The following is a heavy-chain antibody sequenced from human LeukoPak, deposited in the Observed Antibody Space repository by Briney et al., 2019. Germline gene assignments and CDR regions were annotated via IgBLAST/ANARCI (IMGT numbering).Heavy chain of an antibody. Sequence: GGSLGLSCAASGFTFSSYAMSWVRQAPGKGLEWVSAISGSGGSTYYADSVKGRFTISRDSSKNTLYLQMNSLRAEDTAVYYCAKDQTYSSGWFDYWGQGTLVTVSS. V-gene: IGHV3-23*01. J-gene: IGHJ4*02. CDR2: ISGSGGST. CDR1: GFTFSSYA. CDR3: AKDQTYSSGWFDY. D-gene: IGHD6-19*01.